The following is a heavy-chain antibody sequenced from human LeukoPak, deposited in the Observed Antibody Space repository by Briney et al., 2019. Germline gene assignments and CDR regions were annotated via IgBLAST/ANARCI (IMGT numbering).Heavy chain of an antibody. Sequence: GGSLRLSCAASGFTFSSYGMSWVRQAPGKGLEWVSGISGDAGRTYYADSVKGRFTIYRDNAKNSLYLQMHSLRAEDTAVYYCAGRGSGSYFDYWGQGTLVTVSS. D-gene: IGHD3-10*01. CDR3: AGRGSGSYFDY. J-gene: IGHJ4*02. CDR2: ISGDAGRT. CDR1: GFTFSSYG. V-gene: IGHV3-23*01.